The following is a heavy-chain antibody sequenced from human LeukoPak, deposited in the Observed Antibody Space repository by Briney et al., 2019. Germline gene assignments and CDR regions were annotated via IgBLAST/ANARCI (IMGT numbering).Heavy chain of an antibody. CDR3: ARVTTLGYCSGGSCSANAFDI. CDR1: GYTFTSYG. J-gene: IGHJ3*02. V-gene: IGHV1-18*01. Sequence: ASVKVSCKASGYTFTSYGISWVRQAPGQGLEWMGWISAYNGNTNYAQKLQGRVTMTTDTSTSTAYMELRSLRSDDTAVYYCARVTTLGYCSGGSCSANAFDIWGQGTMVTVSS. CDR2: ISAYNGNT. D-gene: IGHD2-15*01.